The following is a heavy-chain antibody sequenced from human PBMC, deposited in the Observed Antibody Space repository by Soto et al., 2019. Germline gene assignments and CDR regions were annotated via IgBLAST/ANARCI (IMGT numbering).Heavy chain of an antibody. J-gene: IGHJ4*02. V-gene: IGHV1-2*02. CDR3: ASDRGSSGCLDY. D-gene: IGHD6-19*01. CDR2: INPKSGGT. Sequence: ASVKVSCKASGYTFTGYYMHWVRQAPGQGIEWVGWINPKSGGTKYAQKFQGRVTMTRDTSISTAYMELSRLTSDDTAVYYCASDRGSSGCLDYWGQGTLVTVSS. CDR1: GYTFTGYY.